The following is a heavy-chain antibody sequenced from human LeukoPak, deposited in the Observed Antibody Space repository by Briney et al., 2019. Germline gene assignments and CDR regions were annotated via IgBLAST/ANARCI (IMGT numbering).Heavy chain of an antibody. V-gene: IGHV1-8*01. CDR3: ARALCGGDCYSGWFDP. CDR2: MNPNSGNT. D-gene: IGHD2-21*02. Sequence: ASVKVSCKASGYTFTSYDINWVRQATGQGLEWMGWMNPNSGNTGYAQKFQGRVTMTRNTSISTAYMELSSLRSEDTAVYYCARALCGGDCYSGWFDPWGQGTLATVSS. CDR1: GYTFTSYD. J-gene: IGHJ5*02.